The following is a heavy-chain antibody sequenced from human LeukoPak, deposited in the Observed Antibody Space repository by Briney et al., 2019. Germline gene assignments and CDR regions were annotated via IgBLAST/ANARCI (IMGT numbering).Heavy chain of an antibody. CDR3: AAQKHYGQRVDY. CDR2: ISSSSSYI. J-gene: IGHJ4*02. CDR1: GFTFSNYS. D-gene: IGHD3-10*01. Sequence: GGSLRLSCAASGFTFSNYSMNWVRQAPGKGLQWVSSISSSSSYIYYADSLKGRFTISRDNAKNSLYLQMKSLRAEDTAVYYCAAQKHYGQRVDYWGQGTLVTVSS. V-gene: IGHV3-21*01.